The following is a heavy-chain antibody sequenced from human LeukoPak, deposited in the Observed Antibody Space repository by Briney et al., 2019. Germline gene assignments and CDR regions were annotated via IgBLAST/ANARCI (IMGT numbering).Heavy chain of an antibody. CDR3: AREEYYDSSGYSNLIY. Sequence: PGGSLRLSCAASGFTVSSNYMSWVRQAPGKGLEWVSVIYSGGSTYYADSVKGRFTISRDNSKNTLYLQMNSLRAEDTAVYYCAREEYYDSSGYSNLIYWGQGTLVTVSS. CDR2: IYSGGST. V-gene: IGHV3-53*01. CDR1: GFTVSSNY. J-gene: IGHJ4*02. D-gene: IGHD3-22*01.